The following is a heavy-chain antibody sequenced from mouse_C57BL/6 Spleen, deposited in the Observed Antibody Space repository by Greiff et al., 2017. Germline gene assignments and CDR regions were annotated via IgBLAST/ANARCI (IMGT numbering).Heavy chain of an antibody. CDR2: IYPGDGDT. D-gene: IGHD3-2*02. CDR1: GYAFSSYW. Sequence: VNVVESGAELVKPGASVKISCKASGYAFSSYWMNWVKQRPGKGLEWIGQIYPGDGDTNYNGKFKGKATLTADKSSSTAYMQLSSLTSEDSAVYFCAQGDYDAMDYWGQGTSVTVSS. CDR3: AQGDYDAMDY. V-gene: IGHV1-80*01. J-gene: IGHJ4*01.